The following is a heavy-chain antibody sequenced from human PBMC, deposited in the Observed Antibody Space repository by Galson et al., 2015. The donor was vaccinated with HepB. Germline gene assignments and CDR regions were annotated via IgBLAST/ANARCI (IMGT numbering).Heavy chain of an antibody. CDR1: GLTFSNYG. Sequence: SLRLSCAASGLTFSNYGMHWVRQASGKGLEWVAAIWHDGSSQYYIDSVKGRFTISRDNSKNTLYLQMDSLRADDTAVYYCARGHIAAVGTSYFDYWGQGTLVTVSS. D-gene: IGHD6-13*01. CDR3: ARGHIAAVGTSYFDY. V-gene: IGHV3-33*01. J-gene: IGHJ4*02. CDR2: IWHDGSSQ.